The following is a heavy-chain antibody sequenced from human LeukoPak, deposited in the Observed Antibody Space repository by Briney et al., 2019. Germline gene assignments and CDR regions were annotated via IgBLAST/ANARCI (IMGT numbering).Heavy chain of an antibody. CDR3: ARSPLLVWRFDP. J-gene: IGHJ5*02. D-gene: IGHD2-15*01. Sequence: SQTLSLTCAISGDSVSSNSVAWNWNRQSPSRGLEWLGRTYYRSKWYNDYAVSVKSRITISPDTSKNHFSLQLNSVTPEDTAVYYCARSPLLVWRFDPWGQGTLVTVSS. CDR1: GDSVSSNSVA. CDR2: TYYRSKWYN. V-gene: IGHV6-1*01.